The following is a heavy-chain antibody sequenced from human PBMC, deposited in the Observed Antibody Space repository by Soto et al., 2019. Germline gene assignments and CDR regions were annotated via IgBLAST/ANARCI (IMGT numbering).Heavy chain of an antibody. V-gene: IGHV3-23*01. J-gene: IGHJ4*02. CDR1: GFTFRSYA. CDR2: IGGSGGNT. D-gene: IGHD2-15*01. Sequence: VGSLRLSCAVSGFTFRSYAMSWVRQAPGKVLEWVSAIGGSGGNTYYADSVKGRFTISRDNSKNTLYLQMNSLRAEDTAVYYCAKTGYCSGGYCYSGFSFDYWGQGTLVTVSS. CDR3: AKTGYCSGGYCYSGFSFDY.